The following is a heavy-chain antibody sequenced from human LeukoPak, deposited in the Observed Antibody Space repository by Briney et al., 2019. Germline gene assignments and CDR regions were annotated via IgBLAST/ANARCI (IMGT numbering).Heavy chain of an antibody. J-gene: IGHJ4*02. Sequence: ASVKVSCKASGYTFTGYYMHWVRQAPGQGLEWMGWINPNTGGTSYAQKFQGRVTMTKDTSITTAYMELNKLRSDDTAVYYCARWIYSNSSPTYDSWGQGTLVTVSS. CDR3: ARWIYSNSSPTYDS. V-gene: IGHV1-2*02. CDR2: INPNTGGT. CDR1: GYTFTGYY. D-gene: IGHD6-6*01.